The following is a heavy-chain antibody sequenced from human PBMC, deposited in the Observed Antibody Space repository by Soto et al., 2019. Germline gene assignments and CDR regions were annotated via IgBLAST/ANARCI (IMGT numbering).Heavy chain of an antibody. J-gene: IGHJ4*02. Sequence: SVKVSCKASGGTFSSYAISWVRQAPGQGLEWMGGIIPIFGTANYAQKFQGRVTITADESTSTAYMELSSLRSEDTAVYYCARAPRVAARPGGIDYWGQGTLVTVSS. CDR2: IIPIFGTA. CDR1: GGTFSSYA. D-gene: IGHD6-6*01. V-gene: IGHV1-69*13. CDR3: ARAPRVAARPGGIDY.